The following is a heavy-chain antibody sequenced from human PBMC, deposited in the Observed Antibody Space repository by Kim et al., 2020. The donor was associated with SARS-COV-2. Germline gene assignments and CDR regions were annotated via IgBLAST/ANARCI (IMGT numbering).Heavy chain of an antibody. D-gene: IGHD3-10*01. CDR2: IYYSGST. CDR3: AQSGKTYYYGAGARNY. J-gene: IGHJ4*01. Sequence: SETLSLTCTVSGGSISSSSYYWGWIRQPPGKGLEWIGSIYYSGSTYYNPSLKSRVTISVDTSKNQFSLKLSSVTAADTAVYYCAQSGKTYYYGAGARNY. CDR1: GGSISSSSYY. V-gene: IGHV4-39*01.